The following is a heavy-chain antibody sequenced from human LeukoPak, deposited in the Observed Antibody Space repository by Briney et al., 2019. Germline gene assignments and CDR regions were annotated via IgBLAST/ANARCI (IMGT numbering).Heavy chain of an antibody. CDR1: GYSFTSYW. CDR2: IYPGDSDI. CDR3: ARTETAMVRDFDY. V-gene: IGHV5-51*01. D-gene: IGHD5-18*01. J-gene: IGHJ4*02. Sequence: GESLKISCKGSGYSFTSYWIGWVRQMPGKGLEWMGIIYPGDSDIRYSPSFQGQVTISVDKSISTAYLQWSSLKASDTAMYYCARTETAMVRDFDYWGQGTLVTVSS.